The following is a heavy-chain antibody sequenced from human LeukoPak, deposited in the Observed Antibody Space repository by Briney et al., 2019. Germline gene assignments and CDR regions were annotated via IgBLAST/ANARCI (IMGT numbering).Heavy chain of an antibody. CDR1: GYTFTSYY. J-gene: IGHJ4*02. CDR3: ARDLRPLYYDFWSGYYPFDY. Sequence: ASVKVSCKASGYTFTSYYMHWVRQAPGQGLEWMGIINPSGGSTSYAQKFQGRVIMTRDTSTSTVYMELSSLRSEDTAVYYCARDLRPLYYDFWSGYYPFDYWGQGTLVTVSS. D-gene: IGHD3-3*01. CDR2: INPSGGST. V-gene: IGHV1-46*01.